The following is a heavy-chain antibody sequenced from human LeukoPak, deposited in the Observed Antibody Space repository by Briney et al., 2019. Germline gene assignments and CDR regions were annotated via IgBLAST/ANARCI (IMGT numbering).Heavy chain of an antibody. V-gene: IGHV3-9*01. Sequence: GGSLRLSCAASGFTFDDYAMHWVRQAPGKGLEWVSGISWNSGSIGYADSVKGRFTISRDNAKNSLYLQMNSLRAEDTALYYCAKDPYSSGWYCFDYWGQGTLVTVSS. D-gene: IGHD6-19*01. CDR3: AKDPYSSGWYCFDY. J-gene: IGHJ4*02. CDR1: GFTFDDYA. CDR2: ISWNSGSI.